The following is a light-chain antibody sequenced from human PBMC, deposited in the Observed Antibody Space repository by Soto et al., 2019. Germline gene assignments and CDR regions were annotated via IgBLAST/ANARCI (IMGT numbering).Light chain of an antibody. CDR1: SSDVGDNNY. CDR2: EVS. J-gene: IGLJ1*01. CDR3: SSYISSSNYV. V-gene: IGLV2-14*01. Sequence: QSVLTQPASVSESPGQSITISCTGTSSDVGDNNYVSWYQQHPGKAPKLLIFEVSNRPSGVSNRFSGSKSGNTASLTISGVQAEDEADYYCSSYISSSNYVFRTGTKVTVL.